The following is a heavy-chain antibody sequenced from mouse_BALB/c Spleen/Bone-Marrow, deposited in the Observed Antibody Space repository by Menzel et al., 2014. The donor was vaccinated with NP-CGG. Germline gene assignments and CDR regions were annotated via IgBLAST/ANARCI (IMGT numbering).Heavy chain of an antibody. CDR3: ARRAGAY. CDR2: ISNGGGST. V-gene: IGHV5-12-2*01. CDR1: GFTFSSYT. Sequence: EVKLEESGGGLVQPGGSLKLSCAASGFTFSSYTMSWVRQTPEKRLEWVAYISNGGGSTYYPDTVKGRFTISRDNVKNTLYLQMSSLKSEDTAMYYCARRAGAYWGQGTLVTVSA. J-gene: IGHJ3*01. D-gene: IGHD3-3*01.